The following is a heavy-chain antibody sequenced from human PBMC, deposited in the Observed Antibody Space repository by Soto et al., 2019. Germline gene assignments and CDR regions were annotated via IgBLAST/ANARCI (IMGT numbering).Heavy chain of an antibody. Sequence: SETLSLTFAVSGGSISSGGYSWSWIRQPPGKGLEWIGYIYHSGSTYYNPSLESRVTISVYRSKNQFSRKLSSVTTADTAVYYCARAIILTGYEYYFDYWGHGTLVTVSS. CDR1: GGSISSGGYS. D-gene: IGHD3-9*01. V-gene: IGHV4-30-2*01. CDR2: IYHSGST. CDR3: ARAIILTGYEYYFDY. J-gene: IGHJ4*01.